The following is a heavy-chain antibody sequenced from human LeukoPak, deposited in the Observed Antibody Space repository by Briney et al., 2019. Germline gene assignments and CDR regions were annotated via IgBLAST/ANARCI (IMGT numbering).Heavy chain of an antibody. CDR1: GFTFSSFW. CDR3: ARSGGYYRSGSYYSDY. D-gene: IGHD3-10*01. Sequence: GGSLRLSCGASGFTFSSFWMSWVRQAPGKGLEWVANIKDDGSEKSYVDSVKGRFTISRDNAKNSLYLQMNSLRAEDTAVYYCARSGGYYRSGSYYSDYWGQGTLVTVSS. V-gene: IGHV3-7*04. J-gene: IGHJ4*02. CDR2: IKDDGSEK.